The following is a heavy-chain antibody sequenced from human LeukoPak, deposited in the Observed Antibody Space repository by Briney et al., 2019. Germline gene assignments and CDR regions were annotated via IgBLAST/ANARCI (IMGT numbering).Heavy chain of an antibody. V-gene: IGHV3-23*01. J-gene: IGHJ4*02. CDR1: GFIFSSYA. D-gene: IGHD2-15*01. CDR2: IRSSGGST. CDR3: AKGYCSGGSCYSGLFDY. Sequence: GGSLRLSCAAPGFIFSSYAMSWVRQAPGKGLEWVSAIRSSGGSTYYADSVKGRFTISRDNSKNTLYLQMNSLRAEDTAVYYCAKGYCSGGSCYSGLFDYWGQGTLVTVSS.